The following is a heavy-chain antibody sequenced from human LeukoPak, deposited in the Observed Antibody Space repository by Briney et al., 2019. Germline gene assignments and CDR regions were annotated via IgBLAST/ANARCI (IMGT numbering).Heavy chain of an antibody. Sequence: GGSLRLSCAASGFTFSSYWMHWVRQAPGKGLVWVSRINSDGSSTSYADSVKGRFTISRDNAKNTLYLQMNSLRAEDTAVYYCARGDLGYFDWLSQYYFDYWGQGTLVTVSS. V-gene: IGHV3-74*01. CDR2: INSDGSST. CDR3: ARGDLGYFDWLSQYYFDY. CDR1: GFTFSSYW. J-gene: IGHJ4*02. D-gene: IGHD3-9*01.